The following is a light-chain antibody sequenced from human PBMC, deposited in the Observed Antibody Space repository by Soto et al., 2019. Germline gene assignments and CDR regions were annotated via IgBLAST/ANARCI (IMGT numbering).Light chain of an antibody. J-gene: IGLJ1*01. CDR2: GST. Sequence: QSVLTQPPSVSGAPGQSVTISCTGSSSNIGIGAGYDIHWYQQLPGTAPKLLIYGSTNRPSGVPDRFSGSRSGTSASLAITGLQAEDVANYCGQSYVTALGGPYVFGTGTTLTVL. V-gene: IGLV1-40*01. CDR1: SSNIGIGAGYD. CDR3: QSYVTALGGPYV.